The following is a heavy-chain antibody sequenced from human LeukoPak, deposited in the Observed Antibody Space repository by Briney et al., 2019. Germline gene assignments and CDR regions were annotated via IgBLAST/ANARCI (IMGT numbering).Heavy chain of an antibody. V-gene: IGHV4-59*01. D-gene: IGHD3-22*01. CDR1: GVSISSSY. CDR3: ARVPSYDSSGYPKGYFDY. CDR2: IFDSGST. J-gene: IGHJ4*02. Sequence: SETLSLTCTVSGVSISSSYWSWIRQPPWEGLEWIGYIFDSGSTHYNPSLRSRVTISVDTSKNQFSLKLNSVTAADTAVYYCARVPSYDSSGYPKGYFDYWGQGTLVTVSS.